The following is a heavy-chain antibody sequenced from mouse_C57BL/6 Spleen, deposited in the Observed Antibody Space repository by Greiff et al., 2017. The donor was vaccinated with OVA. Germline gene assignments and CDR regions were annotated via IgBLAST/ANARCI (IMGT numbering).Heavy chain of an antibody. D-gene: IGHD2-1*01. CDR3: TRHYGNFYYAMDY. CDR1: GYTFTSYW. J-gene: IGHJ4*01. CDR2: IYPGNSDT. V-gene: IGHV1-5*01. Sequence: EVQLQQSGTVLARPGASVKMSCKTSGYTFTSYWMHWVKQRPGQGLEWIGAIYPGNSDTSYNQKFKGEAKLTAVTSASTAYMELSSLTNEDSAVYYCTRHYGNFYYAMDYWGQGTSVTVSS.